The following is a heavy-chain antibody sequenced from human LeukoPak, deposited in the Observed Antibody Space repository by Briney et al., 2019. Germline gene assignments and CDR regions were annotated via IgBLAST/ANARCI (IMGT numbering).Heavy chain of an antibody. CDR1: GGSMSSSNW. CDR3: ARVSSGWYGHAFDI. J-gene: IGHJ3*02. V-gene: IGHV4-4*01. D-gene: IGHD6-19*01. Sequence: PAETLSLTCGVSGGSMSSSNWWSWVRQPPGNGLEWIGEIYHSGSTNYNPSLKSRVTRSVDKSTNHFSLKLSSVSAAGSAVHCGARVSSGWYGHAFDIWGQATIVTVSS. CDR2: IYHSGST.